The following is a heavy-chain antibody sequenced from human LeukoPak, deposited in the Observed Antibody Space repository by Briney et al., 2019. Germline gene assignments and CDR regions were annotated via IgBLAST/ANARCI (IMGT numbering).Heavy chain of an antibody. V-gene: IGHV1-2*02. D-gene: IGHD3-10*02. CDR2: INPNSGGT. CDR3: ARESVFGELVPRDLYPDYYYYGMDV. J-gene: IGHJ6*02. CDR1: GYTFTGYY. Sequence: GASVKVSYKASGYTFTGYYMHWVRQAPGQGLEWMGWINPNSGGTNYAQKFQGRVTMTRDTSISTAYMELSRLRSDDTAVYYCARESVFGELVPRDLYPDYYYYGMDVWGQGTTVTVSS.